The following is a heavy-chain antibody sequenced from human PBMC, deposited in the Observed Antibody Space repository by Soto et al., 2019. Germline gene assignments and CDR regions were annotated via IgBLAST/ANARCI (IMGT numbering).Heavy chain of an antibody. CDR2: IYYSGST. V-gene: IGHV4-59*01. D-gene: IGHD6-19*01. Sequence: PEETLSLTCTVSGGSISSYYWSWIRQSPGKGLEWIGYIYYSGSTNYNPSLKSRVTISVDTSKNQFSLKLSSVTAADTAVYYCARGRYSSLPDFWGQGTLVTVSS. CDR1: GGSISSYY. J-gene: IGHJ4*02. CDR3: ARGRYSSLPDF.